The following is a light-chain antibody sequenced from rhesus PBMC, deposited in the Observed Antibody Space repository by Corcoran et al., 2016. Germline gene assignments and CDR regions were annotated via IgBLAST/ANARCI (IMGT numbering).Light chain of an antibody. V-gene: IGKV2-104*02. CDR3: MQALEFPYS. CDR1: QSLLDSEDGNTY. Sequence: DIVMTQTPLSLPVTPGEPASISCRSSQSLLDSEDGNTYLDWYLQKPGQSPQLLISDVSNRASGAPEMFSGSGSDTDFTLKISRVEAEYVGVYYCMQALEFPYSFGQGTKVEIK. J-gene: IGKJ2*01. CDR2: DVS.